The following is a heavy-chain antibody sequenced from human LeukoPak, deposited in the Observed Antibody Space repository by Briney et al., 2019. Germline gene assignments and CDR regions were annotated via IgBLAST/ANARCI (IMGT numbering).Heavy chain of an antibody. Sequence: GGSLRLSCAASGFTVSSNYMSWVRQAPGKGLEWVSVIYSGGSTYYADSVKGRFTTSRDNSKNTLYPQMNSLRAEDTAVYYCARVRVVVPADGGPSDYWGQGTLVTVSS. CDR2: IYSGGST. V-gene: IGHV3-66*01. D-gene: IGHD2-2*01. J-gene: IGHJ4*02. CDR3: ARVRVVVPADGGPSDY. CDR1: GFTVSSNY.